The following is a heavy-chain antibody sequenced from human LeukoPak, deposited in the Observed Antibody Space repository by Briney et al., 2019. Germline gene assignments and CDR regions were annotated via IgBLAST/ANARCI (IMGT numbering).Heavy chain of an antibody. D-gene: IGHD5-24*01. V-gene: IGHV3-74*01. CDR1: GFTFSRYW. Sequence: GGSLRLSCAASGFTFSRYWMHWVRQVPGKGLMWVARINSGGSSASYGVSVQGRFTMSRDNGKNTLYLQMNSLRAEDTAVYYCVRDLWGDRDGCFDSWGQGTLVTVSS. J-gene: IGHJ4*02. CDR2: INSGGSSA. CDR3: VRDLWGDRDGCFDS.